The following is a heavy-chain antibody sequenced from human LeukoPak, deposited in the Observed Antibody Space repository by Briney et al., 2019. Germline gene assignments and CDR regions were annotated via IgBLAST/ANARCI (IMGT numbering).Heavy chain of an antibody. CDR1: GGTFSSYA. J-gene: IGHJ6*02. CDR3: AGQGNYDYYYYGMDV. CDR2: IIPIFGTA. D-gene: IGHD1-7*01. V-gene: IGHV1-69*01. Sequence: SVKVSCKASGGTFSSYAISWVRQAPGQGLEWMGGIIPIFGTANYAQKFQGRVTITADESTSTAYMELSSLRSEDTAVYYCAGQGNYDYYYYGMDVWGQGTTVTVSS.